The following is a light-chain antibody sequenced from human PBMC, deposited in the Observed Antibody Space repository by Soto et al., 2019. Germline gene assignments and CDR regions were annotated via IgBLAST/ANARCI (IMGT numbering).Light chain of an antibody. Sequence: EIVLTQSPATLSLSPGERATLSCRASQSVSFYLAWYQQKPGQAPRLLIYDASNRATGIPARFSGSGSGTDFTLTISSLEPEDFAVYYCQQRSNQGTFGQGTKLEIK. V-gene: IGKV3-11*01. CDR2: DAS. CDR1: QSVSFY. CDR3: QQRSNQGT. J-gene: IGKJ2*01.